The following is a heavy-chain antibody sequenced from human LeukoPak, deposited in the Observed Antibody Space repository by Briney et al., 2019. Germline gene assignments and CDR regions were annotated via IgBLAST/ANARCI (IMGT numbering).Heavy chain of an antibody. D-gene: IGHD5-12*01. CDR3: ARARGLIYSDYDLFDY. V-gene: IGHV1-2*02. J-gene: IGHJ4*02. Sequence: ASVTVSCKASGYTFTSYYIHWVRQAPGQGLEWVGWINPKTGGTDYAQRFQGSVTMTRDTSINTAYMELNRLKFDDTAVFYCARARGLIYSDYDLFDYWGQGTLVTVSS. CDR2: INPKTGGT. CDR1: GYTFTSYY.